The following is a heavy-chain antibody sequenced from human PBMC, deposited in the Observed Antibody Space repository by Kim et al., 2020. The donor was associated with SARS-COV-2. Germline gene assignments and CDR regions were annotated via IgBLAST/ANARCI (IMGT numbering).Heavy chain of an antibody. Sequence: SVKVSCKASGGTFSSYAISWVRQAPGQGLEWMGGIIPIFGTANYAQKFQGRVTITADKSTSTAYMELSSLRSEDTAVYYCARDPGYSSSWSDNWFDPWGQGTLVTVSS. CDR3: ARDPGYSSSWSDNWFDP. J-gene: IGHJ5*02. CDR2: IIPIFGTA. D-gene: IGHD6-13*01. CDR1: GGTFSSYA. V-gene: IGHV1-69*06.